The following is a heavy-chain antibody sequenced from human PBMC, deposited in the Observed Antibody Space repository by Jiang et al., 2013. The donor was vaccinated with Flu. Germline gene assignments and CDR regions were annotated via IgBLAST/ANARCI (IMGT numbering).Heavy chain of an antibody. V-gene: IGHV4-38-2*01. J-gene: IGHJ4*02. CDR3: ARANGGWAGAPYYFDN. CDR2: IYHIGNT. Sequence: GLVKPSETVSLTCDVFGYSISSGYFWVWIRQAPGKGLEWIGSIYHIGNTYFNPSLRSRVTISVDTSKNQFSLNLRSVSDADTAVYYCARANGGWAGAPYYFDNWGQGALVTVSS. CDR1: GYSISSGYF. D-gene: IGHD4/OR15-4a*01.